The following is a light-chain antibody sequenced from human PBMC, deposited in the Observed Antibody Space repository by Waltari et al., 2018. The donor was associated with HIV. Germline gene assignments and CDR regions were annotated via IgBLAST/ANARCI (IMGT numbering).Light chain of an antibody. V-gene: IGLV2-14*03. Sequence: QSALTQPASVSGSPGQSTTISCTGTSSDVGGYNYVSWYQQHPGKAPKLMIYEVTNRPSGVSNRFSGSKSGNTASLTISGLQVEDEADYYCSSYTSSSLEIFGGGTKLTVL. J-gene: IGLJ2*01. CDR3: SSYTSSSLEI. CDR2: EVT. CDR1: SSDVGGYNY.